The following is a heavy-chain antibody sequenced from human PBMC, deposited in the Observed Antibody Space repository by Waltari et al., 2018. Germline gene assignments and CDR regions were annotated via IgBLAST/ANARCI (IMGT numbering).Heavy chain of an antibody. Sequence: QVQLQESGPGLVKPSETLSLTCTVSGYSINSGKYWGWIRQPPGKGLEWIGTFYYTGGTYYNPSLESRVTISVDTSKNQLSLNLNSVTAADTALYYCARDKNNLYWFGHWGQGTLVTVSS. D-gene: IGHD1-1*01. V-gene: IGHV4-38-2*02. CDR2: FYYTGGT. CDR3: ARDKNNLYWFGH. CDR1: GYSINSGKY. J-gene: IGHJ5*02.